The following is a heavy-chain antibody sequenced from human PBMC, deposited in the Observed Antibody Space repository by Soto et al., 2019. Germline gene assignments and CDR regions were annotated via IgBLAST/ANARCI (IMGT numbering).Heavy chain of an antibody. D-gene: IGHD3-10*01. J-gene: IGHJ4*02. CDR3: ARDWGGLGY. V-gene: IGHV3-7*03. Sequence: GGSLRLSCAASGFTFSTYWMTWVRQAPGKGLEWVANIIKDGSEKSYVDSVKGRFIISRDIAKNSLYLEMNSLRVEDTAVYYCARDWGGLGYWGQGTLVTVSS. CDR2: IIKDGSEK. CDR1: GFTFSTYW.